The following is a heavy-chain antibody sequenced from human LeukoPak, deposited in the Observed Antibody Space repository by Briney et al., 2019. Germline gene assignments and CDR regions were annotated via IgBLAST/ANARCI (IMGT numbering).Heavy chain of an antibody. CDR1: GGTFSSYA. V-gene: IGHV1-69*13. J-gene: IGHJ5*02. D-gene: IGHD2-2*02. Sequence: GASVKVSCKASGGTFSSYAISWVRQAPGQGLEWMGGIIPIFGTANYAQKFQGRVTITADESTSTAYMELSSLRSEDTAVYYCAGTPAAILWCFDPWGQGTLVTVSS. CDR3: AGTPAAILWCFDP. CDR2: IIPIFGTA.